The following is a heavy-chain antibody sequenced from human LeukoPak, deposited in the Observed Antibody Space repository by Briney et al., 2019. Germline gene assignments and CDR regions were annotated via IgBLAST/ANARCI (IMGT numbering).Heavy chain of an antibody. CDR1: GGSITNYH. Sequence: PSETLSLTCTVSGGSITNYHWSWIRQPPGKVLEWIGYIYHSGTTKYNPSLKSRVTMSVDTSKNQYSLKLSSLTPADTAIYYCARTYYGLLTGYPDRILDYWGQGTLVTVSS. D-gene: IGHD3-9*01. J-gene: IGHJ4*02. V-gene: IGHV4-59*01. CDR2: IYHSGTT. CDR3: ARTYYGLLTGYPDRILDY.